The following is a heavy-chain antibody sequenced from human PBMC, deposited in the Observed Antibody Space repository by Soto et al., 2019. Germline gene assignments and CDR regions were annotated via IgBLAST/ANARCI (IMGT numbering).Heavy chain of an antibody. D-gene: IGHD3-3*01. J-gene: IGHJ6*02. CDR2: INHSGST. V-gene: IGHV4-34*01. Sequence: PSETLSLTCAVYGGSFSGYYWSWIRQPPGKGLEWIGEINHSGSTNYNPSLKSRVTISVDTSKNQFSLRLSSVTAADTAVYYCARQGATIFGVVIRYYYYYGMDVWGQGTTVTVSS. CDR3: ARQGATIFGVVIRYYYYYGMDV. CDR1: GGSFSGYY.